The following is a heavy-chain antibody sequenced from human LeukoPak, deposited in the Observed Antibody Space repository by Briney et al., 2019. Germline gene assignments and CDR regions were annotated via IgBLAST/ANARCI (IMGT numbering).Heavy chain of an antibody. CDR2: IYYSGST. V-gene: IGHV4-61*01. Sequence: SETLSLTCTVSGGSISSSSYYWGWIRQPPGKGLEWIGYIYYSGSTNYNPSLKSRVTISVDTSKNQFSLKLSSVTAADTAVYYCAREPQTYYYDSSGYYDYWGQGTLVTVSS. CDR1: GGSISSSSYY. J-gene: IGHJ4*02. D-gene: IGHD3-22*01. CDR3: AREPQTYYYDSSGYYDY.